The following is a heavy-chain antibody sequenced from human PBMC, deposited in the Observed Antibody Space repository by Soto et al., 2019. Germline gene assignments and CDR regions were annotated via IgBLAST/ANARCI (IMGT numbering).Heavy chain of an antibody. CDR2: IWYDGGNK. CDR1: GFNFSSYV. V-gene: IGHV3-33*01. Sequence: QVQLVESGGGVVQPGRSLRLSCAASGFNFSSYVMHWVRQAPGKGLEWVAVIWYDGGNKYYADSVKGRFTISRDNSKNTLYLQMNSLRAEDTAVSYCARDGQWLPRDGLRSSYYFDYCGQGTLVTVSS. D-gene: IGHD6-19*01. J-gene: IGHJ4*02. CDR3: ARDGQWLPRDGLRSSYYFDY.